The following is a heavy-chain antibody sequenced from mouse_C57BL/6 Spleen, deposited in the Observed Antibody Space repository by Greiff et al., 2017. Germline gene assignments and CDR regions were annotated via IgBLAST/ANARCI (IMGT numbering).Heavy chain of an antibody. CDR3: ARGGYYGSSHYAMDY. J-gene: IGHJ4*01. V-gene: IGHV1-52*01. D-gene: IGHD1-1*01. CDR1: GYTFTSYW. CDR2: IDPSDSET. Sequence: QVHVKQSGAELVRPGSSVKLSCKASGYTFTSYWMHWVKQRPIQGLEWIGNIDPSDSETHYNQKFKDKATLTVDKSSSTAYMQLSSLTSEDSAVYYCARGGYYGSSHYAMDYWGQGTSVTVSS.